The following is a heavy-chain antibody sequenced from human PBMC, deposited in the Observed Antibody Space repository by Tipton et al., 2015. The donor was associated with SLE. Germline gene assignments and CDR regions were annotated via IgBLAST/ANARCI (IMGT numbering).Heavy chain of an antibody. CDR3: ARDQGTGAAFINRDYFDY. CDR1: GFTFSSYN. Sequence: LSLTCAASGFTFSSYNMNWVRQAPGKGLEWVSSISSSSTYIYYADSLKGRFTISRDNAKNSLYLQMNSLRAEDTAMFYCARDQGTGAAFINRDYFDYWGQGTLVTVSS. J-gene: IGHJ4*02. CDR2: ISSSSTYI. V-gene: IGHV3-21*01. D-gene: IGHD6-25*01.